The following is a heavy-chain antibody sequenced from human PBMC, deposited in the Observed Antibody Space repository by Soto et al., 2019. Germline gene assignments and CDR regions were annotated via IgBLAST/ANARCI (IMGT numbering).Heavy chain of an antibody. CDR2: IIPIFGTV. CDR3: ASGNLRWLKLWYFDL. CDR1: GGTFSNYP. J-gene: IGHJ2*01. Sequence: QVQLVQSGAEVKKPGSSVKVSCKASGGTFSNYPISWVRQAPGQGLEWMGGIIPIFGTVNYAQKFQGRVTITADESTSTAYRELSSLRSEDTAVYYWASGNLRWLKLWYFDLLGRGTLVTVSS. V-gene: IGHV1-69*12. D-gene: IGHD5-12*01.